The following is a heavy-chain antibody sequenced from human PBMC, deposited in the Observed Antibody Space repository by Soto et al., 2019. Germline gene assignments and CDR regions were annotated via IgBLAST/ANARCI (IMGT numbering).Heavy chain of an antibody. Sequence: GGSLRLSCAASGFTFSSYAMSWVRQAPGKGLEWVSAISGSGSSTYYADSVKGRFTISRDNSKNPLYLQMNNLKAEETAVYYCAKRAKTYYDILTGTNWFDPWGQGTLVTVSS. CDR3: AKRAKTYYDILTGTNWFDP. D-gene: IGHD3-9*01. J-gene: IGHJ5*02. CDR2: ISGSGSST. CDR1: GFTFSSYA. V-gene: IGHV3-23*01.